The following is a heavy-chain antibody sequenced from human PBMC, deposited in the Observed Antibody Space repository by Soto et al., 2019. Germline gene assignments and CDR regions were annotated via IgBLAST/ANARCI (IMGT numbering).Heavy chain of an antibody. V-gene: IGHV3-74*01. CDR3: ATGGSGYFRY. CDR2: IKTDGSYT. J-gene: IGHJ4*02. D-gene: IGHD3-22*01. Sequence: EVQLVESGGGLVQPGGSLRLSCAASGFTFSTYWMHWVRQAPGKGLEWVSRIKTDGSYTNYADSVKGRFTISRDNEKNTLLLQMDSLGAEDTAVYVCATGGSGYFRYWGQGTLVTVSS. CDR1: GFTFSTYW.